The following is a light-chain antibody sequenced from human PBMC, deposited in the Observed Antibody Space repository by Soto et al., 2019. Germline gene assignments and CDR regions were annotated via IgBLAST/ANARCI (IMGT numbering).Light chain of an antibody. CDR3: QQYYSTPTWT. V-gene: IGKV4-1*01. J-gene: IGKJ1*01. CDR2: WAS. CDR1: QSVLYSSNNKNY. Sequence: IVMTQSPDSLAVSLGERATINCKSSQSVLYSSNNKNYLAWYQQKPGQPPKLLIYWASTRESGVPDRFSGSGSGTDFTLTISSLQAEDVAVYYCQQYYSTPTWTFGHGTKVDIK.